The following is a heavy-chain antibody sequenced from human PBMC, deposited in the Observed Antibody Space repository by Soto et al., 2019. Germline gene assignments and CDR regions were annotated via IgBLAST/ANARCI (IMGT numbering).Heavy chain of an antibody. J-gene: IGHJ6*02. CDR2: ISYDGSNK. V-gene: IGHV3-30-3*01. D-gene: IGHD2-2*01. Sequence: QVQLVESGGGVVQPGRSLRRSCAASGFTFSSYAMHWVRQAPGKWLEWVAVISYDGSNKYYADSVKGRFTISRDNSKNTLYLQMNSLRAEDTAVYYCARVIVPAATYYYYGMDVWGQGTTVTVSS. CDR1: GFTFSSYA. CDR3: ARVIVPAATYYYYGMDV.